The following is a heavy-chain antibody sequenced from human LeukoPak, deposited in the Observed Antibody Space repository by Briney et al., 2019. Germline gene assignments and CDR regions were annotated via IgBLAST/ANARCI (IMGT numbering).Heavy chain of an antibody. Sequence: GASVKVSCKASGYTFTSYDINWVRQATGHGLEWMGWMNPNSGNTGYAQKFQGRVTMTRNTSISTAYMELSSLRSEDTAVYYCAIAPSPYYYDSSGYYLFPAFDIWGQGTMVTVSS. CDR3: AIAPSPYYYDSSGYYLFPAFDI. CDR2: MNPNSGNT. D-gene: IGHD3-22*01. V-gene: IGHV1-8*01. CDR1: GYTFTSYD. J-gene: IGHJ3*02.